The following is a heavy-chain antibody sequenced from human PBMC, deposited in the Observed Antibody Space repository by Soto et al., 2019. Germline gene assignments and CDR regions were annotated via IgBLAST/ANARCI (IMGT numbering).Heavy chain of an antibody. D-gene: IGHD2-8*01. J-gene: IGHJ4*02. CDR1: RDCVSSGNW. CDR3: ARLVYDTRLNYMYFDF. CDR2: IFHDGTA. V-gene: IGHV4-4*02. Sequence: SCTRYLTWAVARDCVSSGNWWTWVRQTPQRGLEYIGEIFHDGTANYYPSFERRVALSVDTSKNQFSLKLTSVTAADTAIYFCARLVYDTRLNYMYFDFWGQGALVTGSS.